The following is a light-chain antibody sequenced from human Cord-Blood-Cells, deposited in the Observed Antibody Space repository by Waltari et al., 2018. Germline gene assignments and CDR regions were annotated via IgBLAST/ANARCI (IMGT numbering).Light chain of an antibody. V-gene: IGLV2-11*01. CDR1: SSDVGGYNY. J-gene: IGLJ1*01. Sequence: QSALTQPRSVSGSPGQSVTISCTGTSSDVGGYNYVSWYQQHPGKAPKLMIYAVSKRPSGVPERFSGSKSGNTASLTISGLQAEDEADYYCCSYAGSYTYVFGTGTKVTVL. CDR3: CSYAGSYTYV. CDR2: AVS.